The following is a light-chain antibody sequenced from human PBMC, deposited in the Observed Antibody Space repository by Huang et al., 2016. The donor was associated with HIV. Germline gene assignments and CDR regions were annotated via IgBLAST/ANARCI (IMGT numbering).Light chain of an antibody. V-gene: IGKV3-15*01. CDR3: QQYHNWPYT. CDR1: QSVATN. Sequence: EIIMTQSPATLSLSPGVGASLPCRANQSVATNLAWYLHRPGQSPRILILGASTRASGLPGRFSGSGSGTQFTLTVSGLQSEDFAVYYCQQYHNWPYTFGQGTKLEI. J-gene: IGKJ2*01. CDR2: GAS.